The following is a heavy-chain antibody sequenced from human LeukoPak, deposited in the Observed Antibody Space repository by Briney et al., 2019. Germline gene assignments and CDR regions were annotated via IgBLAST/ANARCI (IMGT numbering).Heavy chain of an antibody. Sequence: GGSLRLSRAASGFTFSSYAMSWVRQAPGKGLEWVSAISGSGGSTYYADSVKGRFTISRDNSKNTLYLQMNSLRAEDTAVYYCAKYCSSTSCYTGHPYYFDYWGQGTLVTVSS. CDR1: GFTFSSYA. D-gene: IGHD2-2*02. V-gene: IGHV3-23*01. CDR3: AKYCSSTSCYTGHPYYFDY. J-gene: IGHJ4*02. CDR2: ISGSGGST.